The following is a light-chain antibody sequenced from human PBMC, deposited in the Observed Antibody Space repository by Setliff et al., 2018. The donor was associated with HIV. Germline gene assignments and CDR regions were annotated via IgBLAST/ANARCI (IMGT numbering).Light chain of an antibody. CDR3: SSYTFSSTPYV. Sequence: QSVLTQPPSVSGSPGQSIIISCTGTTSDIGSYNRVSWYQQRPGTAPKLIIYEVNKRPSGVSNRFSGSKSGTKASLTISGLQAEDEADYYCSSYTFSSTPYVFGTGTKVTVL. J-gene: IGLJ1*01. V-gene: IGLV2-14*02. CDR2: EVN. CDR1: TSDIGSYNR.